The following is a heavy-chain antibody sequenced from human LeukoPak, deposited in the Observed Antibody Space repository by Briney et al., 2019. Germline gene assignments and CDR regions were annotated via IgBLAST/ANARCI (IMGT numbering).Heavy chain of an antibody. Sequence: ASVKVSCKASGYTFTSYYMHWVRQAPGQGLEWMGIINPSGGSTSYAQKFQGRVTITADESTSTAYMELSSLRSEDTAVYYCARAPSDCSGGSCYEVYYYYGMDVWGQGTTVTVSS. J-gene: IGHJ6*02. CDR3: ARAPSDCSGGSCYEVYYYYGMDV. CDR2: INPSGGST. V-gene: IGHV1-46*01. D-gene: IGHD2-15*01. CDR1: GYTFTSYY.